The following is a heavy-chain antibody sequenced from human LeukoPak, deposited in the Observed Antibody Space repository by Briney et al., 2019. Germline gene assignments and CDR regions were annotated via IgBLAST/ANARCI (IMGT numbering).Heavy chain of an antibody. V-gene: IGHV1-18*01. CDR2: ISAYNGNT. D-gene: IGHD4-17*01. Sequence: GASVTVSCKASGYTFTSYGISWVRQAPGQGLEWMGWISAYNGNTNYAQKLQGRVTMTTDTSTSTAYMELRSLRSDDTAVYYCARDYGDYVSIPFDYWGQGTLVTVSS. J-gene: IGHJ4*02. CDR3: ARDYGDYVSIPFDY. CDR1: GYTFTSYG.